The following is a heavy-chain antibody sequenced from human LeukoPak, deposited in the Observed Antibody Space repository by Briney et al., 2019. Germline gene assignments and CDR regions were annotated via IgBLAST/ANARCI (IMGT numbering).Heavy chain of an antibody. J-gene: IGHJ4*02. CDR3: ARASGPFDY. CDR2: IWNDGSNK. Sequence: GGSLRLSCAPSGFTFSDYSMNWVRQAPGKGLEWLAVIWNDGSNKYYADSVKGRFTISRDNSKNTLYLQMNSLRGEDTALYYCARASGPFDYWGQGTLVTVSS. CDR1: GFTFSDYS. V-gene: IGHV3-33*08. D-gene: IGHD3-10*01.